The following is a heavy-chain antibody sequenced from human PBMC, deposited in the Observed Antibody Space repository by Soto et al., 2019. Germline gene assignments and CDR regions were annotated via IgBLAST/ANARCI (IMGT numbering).Heavy chain of an antibody. V-gene: IGHV4-34*01. CDR1: GGSFSGYY. CDR3: AKACRIAAIGY. Sequence: SETLSLTCAVYGGSFSGYYWSWIRQPPGKGLEWIGEINHSGSANYNPSLKSRVTISVDTSKNQFSLKLSSVTAADTAVYYCAKACRIAAIGYWGQGTLVTVS. D-gene: IGHD6-6*01. J-gene: IGHJ4*02. CDR2: INHSGSA.